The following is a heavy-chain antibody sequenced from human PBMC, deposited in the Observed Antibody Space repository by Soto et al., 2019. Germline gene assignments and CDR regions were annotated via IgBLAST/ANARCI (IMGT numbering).Heavy chain of an antibody. CDR2: IYPGDSET. Sequence: GESLKISCEGSVYSFSSYSIGWVRQMPGKGLEWMGIIYPGDSETRYSPSFRGQVTISVDKTISSAYLQWSSLKASDSAMYFCARIGYSYSPFDYWGQGTLVTVSS. CDR1: VYSFSSYS. V-gene: IGHV5-51*01. J-gene: IGHJ4*02. D-gene: IGHD4-4*01. CDR3: ARIGYSYSPFDY.